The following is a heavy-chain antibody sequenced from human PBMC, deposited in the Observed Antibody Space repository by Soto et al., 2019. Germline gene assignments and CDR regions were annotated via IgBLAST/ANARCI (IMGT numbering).Heavy chain of an antibody. CDR3: ARSRVVVAAPFDY. D-gene: IGHD2-15*01. CDR2: ISYDGSNK. Sequence: GGSLRLSCAASGFTFSSYAMHWVRQAPGKGLEWVAVISYDGSNKYYADSVKGRFTISRDNSKNTLYLQMNSLRAEDTAVYYCARSRVVVAAPFDYWGQGTLVTVSS. V-gene: IGHV3-30-3*01. CDR1: GFTFSSYA. J-gene: IGHJ4*02.